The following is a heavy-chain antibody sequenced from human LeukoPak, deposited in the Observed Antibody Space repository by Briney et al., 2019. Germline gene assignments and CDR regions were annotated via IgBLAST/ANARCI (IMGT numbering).Heavy chain of an antibody. CDR1: GFTFSSYW. D-gene: IGHD4-17*01. CDR2: INQDGSDK. V-gene: IGHV3-7*01. CDR3: ARDKAVTKATFDY. Sequence: GGSLRLSCAASGFTFSSYWMTWVRQAPGKGLEWVANINQDGSDKYYVDSVKGRFTISRDNASNSLYLQMNSLRAEDTALYYCARDKAVTKATFDYWGQGTLVTVSS. J-gene: IGHJ4*02.